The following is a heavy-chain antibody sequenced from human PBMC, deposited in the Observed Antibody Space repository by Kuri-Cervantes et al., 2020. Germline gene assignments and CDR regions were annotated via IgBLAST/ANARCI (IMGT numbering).Heavy chain of an antibody. D-gene: IGHD1-26*01. Sequence: ASVKVSCKASGYTFTNYGIAWVRKAPGQGLEWMGWINPNSGGTNYAQKFQGRVTMTRDTSISTAYMELSRLRSDDTAVYYCARDWGGVGATLEGWGQGTLVTVSS. V-gene: IGHV1-2*02. CDR3: ARDWGGVGATLEG. J-gene: IGHJ4*02. CDR2: INPNSGGT. CDR1: GYTFTNYG.